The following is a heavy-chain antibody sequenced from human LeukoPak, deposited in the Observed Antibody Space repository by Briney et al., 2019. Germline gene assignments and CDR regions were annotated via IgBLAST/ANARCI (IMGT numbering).Heavy chain of an antibody. CDR1: GFIFSNYG. D-gene: IGHD5-12*01. J-gene: IGHJ4*02. CDR3: ARDSNSGYDE. V-gene: IGHV3-33*01. CDR2: IWFDGGNK. Sequence: GGSLRLPCAASGFIFSNYGMHWVRQAPGKGLEWVAVIWFDGGNKYYADSVKGRFTISRDNSKNTLYLQMNSLRAEDTAVYYCARDSNSGYDEWGQGTLVTVSS.